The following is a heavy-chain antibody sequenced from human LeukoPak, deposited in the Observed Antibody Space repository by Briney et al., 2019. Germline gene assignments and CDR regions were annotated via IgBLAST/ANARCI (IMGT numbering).Heavy chain of an antibody. V-gene: IGHV3-21*01. J-gene: IGHJ4*02. D-gene: IGHD3-3*01. Sequence: GGSLRLSCAASGFTFSSYSMNWVRQAPGKGLEWVSSISSSSSYIYYADSVKGRFTISRDNAKNSLYLQMNSLRAEDTAVYYCAKVRHDFWSGYPHPKIWGQGTLVTVSS. CDR1: GFTFSSYS. CDR3: AKVRHDFWSGYPHPKI. CDR2: ISSSSSYI.